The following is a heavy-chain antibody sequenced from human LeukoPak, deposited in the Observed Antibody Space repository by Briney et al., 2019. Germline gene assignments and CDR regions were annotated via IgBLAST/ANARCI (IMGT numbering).Heavy chain of an antibody. CDR2: ISGTSNTI. CDR1: GFTFSSYS. J-gene: IGHJ4*02. CDR3: ARAVVVAAPVDY. D-gene: IGHD2-15*01. V-gene: IGHV3-48*01. Sequence: GGSLRLSCVGSGFTFSSYSMNWVRQAPGKGLEWVSYISGTSNTIYYADSVKGRFTVSRDNAKNSLYLQMNSLRAEDTAVYYCARAVVVAAPVDYWGQGTLVTVSS.